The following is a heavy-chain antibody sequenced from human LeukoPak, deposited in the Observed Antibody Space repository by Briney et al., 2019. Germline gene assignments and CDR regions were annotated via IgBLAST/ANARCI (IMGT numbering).Heavy chain of an antibody. V-gene: IGHV4-61*02. CDR3: ARVDGSCSGGSCPSGNWFDP. J-gene: IGHJ5*02. D-gene: IGHD2-15*01. CDR2: IYTSGST. CDR1: GGSISSGSYY. Sequence: PSETLSLTCTVSGGSISSGSYYWSWIRQPAGKGLEWIGRIYTSGSTNYNPSLKSRVAISYTSKNQFSLKLNPVTAADTAVYYCARVDGSCSGGSCPSGNWFDPWGQGTLVTVSS.